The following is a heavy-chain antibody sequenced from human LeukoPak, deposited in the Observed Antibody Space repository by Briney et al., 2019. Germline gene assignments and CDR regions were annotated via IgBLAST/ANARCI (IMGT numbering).Heavy chain of an antibody. CDR2: FYSGGST. Sequence: GGSLRLSCAASGFTVSDNYMSWVRQAPGKGLEWVPVFYSGGSTRYADSVKGRFTISRDNSKNTLYLQLNSLRAEDTAVYFCASSSWSSEYFHYWGQGTLVTVSS. D-gene: IGHD6-13*01. CDR1: GFTVSDNY. CDR3: ASSSWSSEYFHY. J-gene: IGHJ1*01. V-gene: IGHV3-66*01.